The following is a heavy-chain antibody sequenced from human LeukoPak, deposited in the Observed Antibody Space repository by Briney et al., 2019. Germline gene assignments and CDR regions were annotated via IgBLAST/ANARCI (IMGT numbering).Heavy chain of an antibody. V-gene: IGHV3-30*02. CDR1: GFTFSSYG. J-gene: IGHJ6*02. CDR3: AKDGTKRNYYDSSGYYSPKYGMDV. D-gene: IGHD3-22*01. Sequence: PGGSLRLSCAASGFTFSSYGMHWVRQAPGKGLEWVAFIRYDGSNKYYADSVKGRFTISRDNSKNTLYLQMNSLRAEDTAVYYCAKDGTKRNYYDSSGYYSPKYGMDVWGQGTTVTVSS. CDR2: IRYDGSNK.